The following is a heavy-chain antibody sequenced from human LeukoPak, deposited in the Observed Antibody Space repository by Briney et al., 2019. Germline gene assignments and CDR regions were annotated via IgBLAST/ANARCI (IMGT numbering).Heavy chain of an antibody. D-gene: IGHD3-10*01. CDR1: GGTFSSYA. J-gene: IGHJ6*04. CDR3: ASRAFGGLDYYYYYGMDV. Sequence: GASVKVSCKASGGTFSSYAISWVRQAPGQGLGWRGGIIPIFGTANYAQKFQGRVTITADKSTSTAYMELSSLRSEDTAVYYCASRAFGGLDYYYYYGMDVWGKGTTVTVSS. CDR2: IIPIFGTA. V-gene: IGHV1-69*06.